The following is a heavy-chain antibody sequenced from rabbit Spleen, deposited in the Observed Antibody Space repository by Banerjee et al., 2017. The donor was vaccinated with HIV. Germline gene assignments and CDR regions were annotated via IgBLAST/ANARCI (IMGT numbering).Heavy chain of an antibody. V-gene: IGHV1S45*01. Sequence: LEESGGGLVKPGGTLTLTCTVSGFSFSSNWICWVRQAPGKGLEWIACIDTNDGDTAYANWPKGRFTISKTSSTPVTLQMTSLTAADTATYCCARNYTNAFDPGGPGTLVTVS. D-gene: IGHD8-1*01. J-gene: IGHJ2*01. CDR2: IDTNDGDT. CDR1: GFSFSSNW. CDR3: ARNYTNAFDP.